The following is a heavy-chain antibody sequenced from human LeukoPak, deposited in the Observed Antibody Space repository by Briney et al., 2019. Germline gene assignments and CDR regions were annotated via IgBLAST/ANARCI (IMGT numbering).Heavy chain of an antibody. V-gene: IGHV1-8*01. CDR3: AKAGIVATMNADWFDP. CDR2: MNPNGGNT. CDR1: GYTFTSYD. D-gene: IGHD5-12*01. Sequence: APVKVCCKASGYTFTSYDINWVRQATGQGLEWMGWMNPNGGNTGYAQKFRGRVTMTRDTSISTAYMELSSLRSEDTAVYYCAKAGIVATMNADWFDPWGQGTQVNLSS. J-gene: IGHJ5*02.